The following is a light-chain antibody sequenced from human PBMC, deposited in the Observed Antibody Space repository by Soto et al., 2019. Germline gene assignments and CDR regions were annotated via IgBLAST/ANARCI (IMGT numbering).Light chain of an antibody. V-gene: IGLV2-23*02. CDR2: EVS. CDR3: CSYAGSWTYV. CDR1: SSVVGSYHL. J-gene: IGLJ1*01. Sequence: QSVLTQPASVSGSPGQSITISCTGNSSVVGSYHLVSWYQQHPGKAPQLMIYEVSKRPSGVSNRFSGSKSGNTASLTISGLQAEDEADYFCCSYAGSWTYVFGTGTKVTVL.